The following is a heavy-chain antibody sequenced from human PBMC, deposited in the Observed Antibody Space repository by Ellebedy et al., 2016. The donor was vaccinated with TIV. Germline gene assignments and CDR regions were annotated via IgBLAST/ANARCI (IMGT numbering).Heavy chain of an antibody. J-gene: IGHJ3*02. V-gene: IGHV3-23*01. D-gene: IGHD3-3*02. CDR2: FGGRSTTT. CDR3: AKISPTHRGAFDI. Sequence: GESLKISXEASGFTFSSYAMSWLRRAPGKGLEWVSVFGGRSTTTYYADSVKGRFTISRDNSKNTLFLQMNSLRGDDTARNYCAKISPTHRGAFDIWGQGTMVTVSS. CDR1: GFTFSSYA.